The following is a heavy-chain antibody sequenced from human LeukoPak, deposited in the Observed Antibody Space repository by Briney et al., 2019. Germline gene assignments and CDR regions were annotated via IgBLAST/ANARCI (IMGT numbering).Heavy chain of an antibody. V-gene: IGHV4-38-2*02. Sequence: NPSETLSLTCTVSGYSISSGYYWSWIRPPAGKGLEWIGRISSSGSTNYNPSLKSRVTISLDTSRNQFSLKLNSVTAADTAVYYCAKSNGYGLIDIWGQGTMVTVSS. J-gene: IGHJ3*02. D-gene: IGHD3-10*01. CDR2: ISSSGST. CDR3: AKSNGYGLIDI. CDR1: GYSISSGYY.